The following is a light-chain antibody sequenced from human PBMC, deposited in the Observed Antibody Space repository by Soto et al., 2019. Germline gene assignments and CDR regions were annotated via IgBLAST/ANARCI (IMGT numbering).Light chain of an antibody. V-gene: IGKV3D-15*01. Sequence: EIVMTQSPATLSVSPGERATLSCRASQSVSSNLAWYQQKPGQAPRLLIYGASTRATGIPARFSGSGSGTEFTLTISSLKSEDFAVYYCQQYNNWPPSITFGQGTRLESK. CDR3: QQYNNWPPSIT. J-gene: IGKJ5*01. CDR1: QSVSSN. CDR2: GAS.